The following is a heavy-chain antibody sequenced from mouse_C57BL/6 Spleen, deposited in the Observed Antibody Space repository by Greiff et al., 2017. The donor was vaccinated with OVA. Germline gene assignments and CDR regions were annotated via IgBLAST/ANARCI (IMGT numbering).Heavy chain of an antibody. CDR3: ARNQIYYGSSYYFDY. Sequence: VQLQQPGAELVMPGASVKLSCKASGYTFTSYWMHWVKQRPGQGLEWIGEIDPSDSYTNYNQKFKGKSTLTVDKSSSTAYMQLSSLTSEDSAVYYCARNQIYYGSSYYFDYWGQGTTLTVSS. CDR2: IDPSDSYT. CDR1: GYTFTSYW. D-gene: IGHD1-1*01. V-gene: IGHV1-69*01. J-gene: IGHJ2*01.